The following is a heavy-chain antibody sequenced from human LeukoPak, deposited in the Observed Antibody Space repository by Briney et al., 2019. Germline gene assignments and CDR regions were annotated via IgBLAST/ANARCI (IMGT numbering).Heavy chain of an antibody. Sequence: ASVKVSCKASGGTFSSYAISWVRQAPGQGLEWMGWMNPNSGNTGYAQKFRGRVTMTRNTSISTAYMELSSLRSEDTAVYYCARALAGDCSGGSCYRFDPWGQGTLATVSS. CDR3: ARALAGDCSGGSCYRFDP. V-gene: IGHV1-8*02. D-gene: IGHD2-15*01. J-gene: IGHJ5*02. CDR2: MNPNSGNT. CDR1: GGTFSSYA.